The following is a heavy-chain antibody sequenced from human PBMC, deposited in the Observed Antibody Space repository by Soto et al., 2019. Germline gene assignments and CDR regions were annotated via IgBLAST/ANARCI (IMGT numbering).Heavy chain of an antibody. D-gene: IGHD5-18*01. J-gene: IGHJ4*02. Sequence: GGSLRLSCVASGFTFDDYAMYWVRQVLGKGLEWVSSISWNSGNIGYADSVKGRFTTSRDNAENSLYLQMNSLRPEDTALYYCVRSKGGYSYGTPFDYWGQGALVTVSS. CDR3: VRSKGGYSYGTPFDY. CDR1: GFTFDDYA. CDR2: ISWNSGNI. V-gene: IGHV3-9*01.